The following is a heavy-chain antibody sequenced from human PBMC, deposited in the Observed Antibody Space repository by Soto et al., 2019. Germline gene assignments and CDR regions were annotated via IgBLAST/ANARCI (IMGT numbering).Heavy chain of an antibody. CDR3: VRVYGEIDY. V-gene: IGHV1-8*01. CDR1: GYTFTNYD. D-gene: IGHD4-17*01. J-gene: IGHJ4*02. Sequence: QVQLVQSGAEVKKPGASVKVSCKASGYTFTNYDINWVRQATGQGLEWMGWMNPKSGNTGCAQQFQGRVIMTRSTSIGTAYTERSSLGSEDTDVYYGVRVYGEIDYWGQGTLVTVSS. CDR2: MNPKSGNT.